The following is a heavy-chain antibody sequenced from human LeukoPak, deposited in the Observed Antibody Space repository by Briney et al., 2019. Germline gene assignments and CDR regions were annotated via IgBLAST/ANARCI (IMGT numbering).Heavy chain of an antibody. Sequence: PSETLSLTCAVYGGSFSGYYWSWIRQPPGKGLEWIGEINHSGSTNYNPSLKSRVTISVDTSKNQFSLKLSSVTAADTAVYYCARQGRYSSSWYSYWGQGTLVTVSS. V-gene: IGHV4-34*01. J-gene: IGHJ4*02. CDR2: INHSGST. D-gene: IGHD6-13*01. CDR1: GGSFSGYY. CDR3: ARQGRYSSSWYSY.